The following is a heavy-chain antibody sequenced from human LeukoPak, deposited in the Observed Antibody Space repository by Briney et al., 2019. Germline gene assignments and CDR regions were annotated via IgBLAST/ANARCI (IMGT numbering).Heavy chain of an antibody. CDR3: ARGLSGWSYFDY. Sequence: ASVNVSCKASGYTFTGYYMHWVRQAPGQGLEWMGWINPNSGGTNYAQKFQGRVTMTRDTSISTAYMELSRLRSDDTAVYYCARGLSGWSYFDYWSQGTLVTVSS. D-gene: IGHD6-19*01. J-gene: IGHJ4*02. CDR2: INPNSGGT. V-gene: IGHV1-2*02. CDR1: GYTFTGYY.